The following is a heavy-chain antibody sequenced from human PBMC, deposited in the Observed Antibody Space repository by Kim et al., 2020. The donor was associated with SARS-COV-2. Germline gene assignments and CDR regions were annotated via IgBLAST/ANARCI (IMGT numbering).Heavy chain of an antibody. CDR3: ARARGGATHFDY. D-gene: IGHD1-26*01. J-gene: IGHJ4*02. Sequence: SETLSLTCTVSGGSISSYYWSWIRQPPGKGLEWIGYIYYSGSTNYNPSLKSRVTISVDTSKNQFSLKLSSVTAADPAVYYCARARGGATHFDYWGQGTLVTVSS. CDR1: GGSISSYY. V-gene: IGHV4-59*01. CDR2: IYYSGST.